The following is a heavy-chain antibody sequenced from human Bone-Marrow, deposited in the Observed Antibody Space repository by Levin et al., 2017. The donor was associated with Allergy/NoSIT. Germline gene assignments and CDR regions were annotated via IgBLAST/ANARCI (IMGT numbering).Heavy chain of an antibody. V-gene: IGHV5-51*01. J-gene: IGHJ6*02. D-gene: IGHD3-9*01. CDR1: GYRFSSYW. Sequence: GESLKISCKGSGYRFSSYWIGWVRQMPGKGLEWVGIIFPRDSDARYSPSFQGQVTMSADDSVSTAFLQWNSLKASDTATYYCVGHFYYDIWTVDSVSHYCYGLDVWGQGTTVTVSS. CDR2: IFPRDSDA. CDR3: VGHFYYDIWTVDSVSHYCYGLDV.